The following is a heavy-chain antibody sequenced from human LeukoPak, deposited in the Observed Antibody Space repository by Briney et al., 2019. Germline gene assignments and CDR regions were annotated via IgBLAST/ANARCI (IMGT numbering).Heavy chain of an antibody. CDR2: ITTSSSSI. Sequence: PGGSLRLSCAASGFTFSGYNMNWVRQAPGKGLEWVSYITTSSSSIYYVDSVKGRFTISRDNAKNSLYLQMNSLRADDTAVYYCARETRGVAFDYWGQGTLVTVSS. V-gene: IGHV3-48*01. J-gene: IGHJ4*02. D-gene: IGHD2-2*01. CDR1: GFTFSGYN. CDR3: ARETRGVAFDY.